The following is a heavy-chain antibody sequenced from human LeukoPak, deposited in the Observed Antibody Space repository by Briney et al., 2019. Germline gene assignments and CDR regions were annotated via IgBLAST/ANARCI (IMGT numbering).Heavy chain of an antibody. CDR1: GYSFTTYW. Sequence: GESLKISCKGSGYSFTTYWIAWVRQMPGKGLEWMGFVYPANSDTRYSPSFQGQVTISADKSISTAYLQWSSPKASDTAMYYCARLHQPDYYMDVWGKGTTVTVSS. D-gene: IGHD1-14*01. CDR2: VYPANSDT. V-gene: IGHV5-51*01. CDR3: ARLHQPDYYMDV. J-gene: IGHJ6*03.